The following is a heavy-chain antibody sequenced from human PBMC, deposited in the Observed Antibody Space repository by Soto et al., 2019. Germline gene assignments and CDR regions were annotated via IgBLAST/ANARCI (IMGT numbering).Heavy chain of an antibody. CDR1: GFTFSNAW. D-gene: IGHD3-10*01. CDR2: VKSKTSGGTT. V-gene: IGHV3-15*01. CDR3: TTDWFDSPVDS. J-gene: IGHJ4*02. Sequence: EVQLVESGGGLVKPGGSLRLSCAASGFTFSNAWMSWVRQAPGKGLEWVGRVKSKTSGGTTDYSEPVKGRFTIPRDDSKNTLYLQMNSLKTEETAVYYCTTDWFDSPVDSWGQGTLVTVSS.